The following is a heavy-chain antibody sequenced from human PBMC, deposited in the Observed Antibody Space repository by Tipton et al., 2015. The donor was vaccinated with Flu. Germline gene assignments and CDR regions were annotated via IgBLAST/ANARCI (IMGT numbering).Heavy chain of an antibody. CDR1: GFIFSDYE. Sequence: QVQLVQSGGGLVYPGGSLRLSCAASGFIFSDYEMNWIRQSPGKGLEWIGEINHRGSTTYNPSLKSRVTISVDTSNNQFSLKLNSVTAADTAVYYCGRHVVYNMDVWGQGTTVTVSS. CDR2: INHRGST. V-gene: IGHV4-34*01. J-gene: IGHJ6*02. D-gene: IGHD1-14*01. CDR3: GRHVVYNMDV.